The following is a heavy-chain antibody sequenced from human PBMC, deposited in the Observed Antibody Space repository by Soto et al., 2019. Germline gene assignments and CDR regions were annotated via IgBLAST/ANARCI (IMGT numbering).Heavy chain of an antibody. Sequence: SETLSLTCAVSGGSISSSNLWTWVRQPPGKGLEWIGEIYHGGSTNYNPSLKSRVTISVDKSKNQFSLRLSSVTAADTAVYYCARSPRSIAAGGIDYWGQGILV. D-gene: IGHD6-13*01. J-gene: IGHJ4*02. CDR3: ARSPRSIAAGGIDY. CDR2: IYHGGST. V-gene: IGHV4-4*02. CDR1: GGSISSSNL.